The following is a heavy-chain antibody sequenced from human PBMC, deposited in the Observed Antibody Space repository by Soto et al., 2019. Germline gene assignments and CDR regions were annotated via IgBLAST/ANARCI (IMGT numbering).Heavy chain of an antibody. J-gene: IGHJ3*02. D-gene: IGHD2-21*02. CDR3: ARHATAYCGGDCFKAFDI. CDR1: GYSFTSYW. CDR2: IYPGDSDT. Sequence: HGESLKISCKGSGYSFTSYWIGWVRQMPGKGLEWMGIIYPGDSDTRYSPSFQGQVTISADKSISTAYLQWSSLKASDTAMYYCARHATAYCGGDCFKAFDIWGQGTMVTVSS. V-gene: IGHV5-51*01.